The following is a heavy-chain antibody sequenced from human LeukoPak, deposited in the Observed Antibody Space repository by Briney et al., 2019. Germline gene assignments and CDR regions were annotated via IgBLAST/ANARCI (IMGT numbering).Heavy chain of an antibody. CDR2: IYYSGST. CDR3: AREDVVVVPADIYYYYYMDV. D-gene: IGHD2-2*01. CDR1: GGSISSGGYY. Sequence: SETLSLTCTVSGGSISSGGYYWSWIRQHPGKGLEWIGYIYYSGSTYYNPSLKSRVTISVDTSKNQFSLKLSSVTAADTAVYYCAREDVVVVPADIYYYYYMDVWGKGTTVTVSS. V-gene: IGHV4-31*03. J-gene: IGHJ6*03.